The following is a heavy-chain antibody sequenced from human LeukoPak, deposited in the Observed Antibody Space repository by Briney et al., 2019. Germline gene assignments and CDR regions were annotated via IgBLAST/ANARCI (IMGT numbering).Heavy chain of an antibody. V-gene: IGHV1-8*01. Sequence: GAAVKVSCKASGYTFTSYDINWVRQATGQGLEWMGWMNPSSGNTGYAEKLQGRVTITRRNSIRNAYMELSSLRTEEDTVYYCSRVELWFGDLSTNYYYYYYMDVWGKGTTVTVSS. J-gene: IGHJ6*03. CDR1: GYTFTSYD. CDR3: SRVELWFGDLSTNYYYYYYMDV. CDR2: MNPSSGNT. D-gene: IGHD3-10*01.